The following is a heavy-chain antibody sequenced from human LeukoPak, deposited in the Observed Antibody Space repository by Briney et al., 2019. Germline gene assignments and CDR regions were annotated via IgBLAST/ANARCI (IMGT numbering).Heavy chain of an antibody. CDR2: INAGNGNT. Sequence: ASVTVSCKASGYTFTSYAMHWVRQAPGQRLEWMGWINAGNGNTKYSQKFRGRVTITRDTSASTAFMELSSLRSEDTAVYYCARASLARGTPFYFGMDVWGQGTTVIVSS. CDR1: GYTFTSYA. CDR3: ARASLARGTPFYFGMDV. V-gene: IGHV1-3*01. J-gene: IGHJ6*02. D-gene: IGHD2-15*01.